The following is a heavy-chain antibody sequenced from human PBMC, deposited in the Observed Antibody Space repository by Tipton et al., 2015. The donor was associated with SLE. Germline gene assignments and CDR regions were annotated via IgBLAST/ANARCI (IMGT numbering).Heavy chain of an antibody. V-gene: IGHV5-10-1*01. J-gene: IGHJ5*02. Sequence: VQLVQSGAEVKKPGESLKISCKGSGYSFTSYWIGWVRQMPGKGLEWMGRIDPSDSYTNYSPSFQGHVTIAADKSISTAYLQWSSLKASDTAMYYCARLPCGGDCYSRWFDPWGQGTLVTVSS. CDR2: IDPSDSYT. D-gene: IGHD2-21*02. CDR3: ARLPCGGDCYSRWFDP. CDR1: GYSFTSYW.